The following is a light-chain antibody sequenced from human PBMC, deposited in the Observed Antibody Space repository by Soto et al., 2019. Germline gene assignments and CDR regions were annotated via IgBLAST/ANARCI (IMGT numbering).Light chain of an antibody. CDR3: QQYGDWPLT. V-gene: IGKV3-15*01. CDR2: ATS. Sequence: EIVLTQSPATLSVSPGDRATLSCRASQGVGNNFAWYQQKPGQAPRLLIFATSTRATGVPARFSGSGSGTEFTLTIRSLQSEDFAVYYCQQYGDWPLTFGGGAKVEIE. CDR1: QGVGNN. J-gene: IGKJ4*01.